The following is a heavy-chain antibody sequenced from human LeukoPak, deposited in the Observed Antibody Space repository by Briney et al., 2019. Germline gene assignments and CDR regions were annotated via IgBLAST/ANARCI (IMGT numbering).Heavy chain of an antibody. D-gene: IGHD2-2*01. J-gene: IGHJ4*02. Sequence: GGSLRLSCAASGFTFSSYSMNWVRQTPGKGLEWVSPISSSSSYIYYADSVKGRFTISRDNAKNSLYLQMNSLRAEDTAVYYCARDRGSSTSCYSYWGQGTLVTVSS. CDR1: GFTFSSYS. CDR2: ISSSSSYI. V-gene: IGHV3-21*01. CDR3: ARDRGSSTSCYSY.